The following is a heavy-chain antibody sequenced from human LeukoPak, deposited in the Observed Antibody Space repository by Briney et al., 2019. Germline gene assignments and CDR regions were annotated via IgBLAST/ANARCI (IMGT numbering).Heavy chain of an antibody. V-gene: IGHV3-30*04. CDR3: ARDGGYSGRIGVFDY. Sequence: PGGSLRLSCAASGSTFSSYAMHWVRQAPGKGLEWVAVISYDGSNKYYADSVKGRFTISRDNSKNTLYLQMNSLRAEDTAVYYCARDGGYSGRIGVFDYWGQGTLVTVSS. D-gene: IGHD5-12*01. CDR1: GSTFSSYA. J-gene: IGHJ4*02. CDR2: ISYDGSNK.